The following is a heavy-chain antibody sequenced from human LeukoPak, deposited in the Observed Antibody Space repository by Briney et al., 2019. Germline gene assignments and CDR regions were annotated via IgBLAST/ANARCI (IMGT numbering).Heavy chain of an antibody. CDR1: GFTFSSYA. CDR2: ISYDGSNK. CDR3: ARDRYYYDSSGFPPLGY. D-gene: IGHD3-22*01. Sequence: GGSLRLSCAASGFTFSSYAMHWVRQAPGKGLEWVAVISYDGSNKYYADSVRGRFTISRDNSKNTLYLQMNSLRAEDTAVYYCARDRYYYDSSGFPPLGYWGQGTLVTVSS. J-gene: IGHJ4*02. V-gene: IGHV3-30-3*01.